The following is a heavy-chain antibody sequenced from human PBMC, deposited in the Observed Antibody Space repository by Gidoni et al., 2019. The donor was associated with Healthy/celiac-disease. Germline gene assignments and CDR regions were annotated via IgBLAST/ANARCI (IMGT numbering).Heavy chain of an antibody. J-gene: IGHJ3*02. V-gene: IGHV4-31*03. CDR2: IYYSGST. Sequence: QVQLQESGPGLVKPSQALSLTCTFSGGSISSGGYYWSWIRQHPGKGLEWIGYIYYSGSTYYNPSLKSRVTISVDTSKNQFSLKLSSVTAADTAVYYCARGGTGYDAFDIWGQGTMVTVSS. D-gene: IGHD1-1*01. CDR1: GGSISSGGYY. CDR3: ARGGTGYDAFDI.